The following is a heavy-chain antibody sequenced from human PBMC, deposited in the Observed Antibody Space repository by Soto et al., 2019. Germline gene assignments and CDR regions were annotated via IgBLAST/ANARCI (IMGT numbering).Heavy chain of an antibody. CDR2: INPSGGST. V-gene: IGHV1-46*01. J-gene: IGHJ3*02. D-gene: IGHD6-19*01. Sequence: QVQLVQSGAEVKKPGASVKVSCKASGYTFTTYYIHWVRQAPGQGLEWMGIINPSGGSTTYAQKFQGRVTMTRDTSTSTVYMELTSLRSEDTAVFYCARDQGRAVGPDAFDIRVQGTMVIVSS. CDR3: ARDQGRAVGPDAFDI. CDR1: GYTFTTYY.